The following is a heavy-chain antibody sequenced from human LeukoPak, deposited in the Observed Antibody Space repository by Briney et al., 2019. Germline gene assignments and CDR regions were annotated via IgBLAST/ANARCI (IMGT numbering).Heavy chain of an antibody. V-gene: IGHV3-21*01. CDR3: ARVHLEWLSSPFDY. CDR2: ISSSSSYI. D-gene: IGHD3-3*01. CDR1: GFTFSGYS. J-gene: IGHJ4*02. Sequence: GGSLRLSCAASGFTFSGYSMNWVRQAPGKGLEWVSSISSSSSYIYYADSVKGRFTISRDNAKNSLYLQMNSLRAEDTAVYYCARVHLEWLSSPFDYWGQGTLVTVSS.